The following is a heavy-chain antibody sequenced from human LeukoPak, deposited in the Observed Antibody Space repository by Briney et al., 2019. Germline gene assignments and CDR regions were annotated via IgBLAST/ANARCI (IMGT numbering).Heavy chain of an antibody. CDR3: ARAVGAAAGNNWFDP. CDR2: INPNSGGT. J-gene: IGHJ5*02. D-gene: IGHD6-13*01. Sequence: ASVKVSCKASGYSFTGYYMHWVRQAPGQGLEWMGWINPNSGGTNYAQKFQGRVTMTRDTSISTAYMELSRLRSDDTAVYYCARAVGAAAGNNWFDPWGQGTLVTVSS. V-gene: IGHV1-2*02. CDR1: GYSFTGYY.